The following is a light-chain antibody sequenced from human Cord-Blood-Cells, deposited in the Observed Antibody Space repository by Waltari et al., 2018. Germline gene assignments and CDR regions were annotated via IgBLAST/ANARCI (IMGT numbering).Light chain of an antibody. Sequence: EIVLTQSPATLSLSPGERATLSCGASQSVSSSYLAWYQQKPGLAPRLLIYDASSRATGIPDRFSGSGYGTDFTLTISRLEPEDFAVYYCQQYGSSLFTFGPGTKVDIK. V-gene: IGKV3D-20*01. CDR2: DAS. CDR1: QSVSSSY. CDR3: QQYGSSLFT. J-gene: IGKJ3*01.